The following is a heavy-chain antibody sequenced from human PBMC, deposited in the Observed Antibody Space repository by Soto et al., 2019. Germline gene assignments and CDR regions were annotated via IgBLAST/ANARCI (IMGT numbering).Heavy chain of an antibody. CDR3: ARGTFDWLFRYYYYGMDV. Sequence: GGSLRLSCAASGFTFSSYAMHWVRQAPGKGLEWVAVISYDGSNKYYADSVKGRFTISRDNSKNTLYLQMNSLRAEDTDVSYFARGTFDWLFRYYYYGMDVWGQGTTVTVSS. V-gene: IGHV3-30-3*01. CDR1: GFTFSSYA. D-gene: IGHD3-9*01. CDR2: ISYDGSNK. J-gene: IGHJ6*02.